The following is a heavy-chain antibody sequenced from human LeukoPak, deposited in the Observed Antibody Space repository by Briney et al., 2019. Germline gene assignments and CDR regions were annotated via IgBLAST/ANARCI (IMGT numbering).Heavy chain of an antibody. CDR3: ARRALLWRNWFDP. V-gene: IGHV4-39*01. D-gene: IGHD2-2*01. Sequence: PSETLSLTCTVSGGSISSSSYYWGWIRQPPGKGLEWIGSIYYSGSTYYNPSLKGRVTISVDTSKNQFSLKLSSVTAADTAVYYCARRALLWRNWFDPWGQGTLVTVSS. CDR2: IYYSGST. CDR1: GGSISSSSYY. J-gene: IGHJ5*02.